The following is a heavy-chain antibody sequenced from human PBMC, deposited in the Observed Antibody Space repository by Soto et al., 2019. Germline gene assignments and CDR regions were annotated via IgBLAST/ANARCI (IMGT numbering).Heavy chain of an antibody. CDR3: ARQASLVVIGPDWFDP. CDR2: ISYDGSNK. V-gene: IGHV3-30-3*01. D-gene: IGHD3-22*01. CDR1: GFTFSSYA. J-gene: IGHJ5*02. Sequence: PGGSLRLSCAASGFTFSSYAMHWVRQAPGKGLEWVAVISYDGSNKYYADSVKGRFTISRDNSKNTLYLQMNSLRAEDTAVYYCARQASLVVIGPDWFDPWGQGTLVTVSS.